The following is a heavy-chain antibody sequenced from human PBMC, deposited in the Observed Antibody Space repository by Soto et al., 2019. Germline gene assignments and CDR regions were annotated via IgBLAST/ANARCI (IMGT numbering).Heavy chain of an antibody. J-gene: IGHJ6*02. V-gene: IGHV4-31*03. Sequence: QVQLQESGPGLVKPSQTLSLTCTVSGGSISSGGYYWSWIRQHPGKGLEWIGYIYYSGSTYYNPSRKSRVTISVDTSKNQFSLKLSSVTAADTAVYYCARDGSRLWFGENYGMDVWGQGTTVTVSS. CDR2: IYYSGST. D-gene: IGHD3-10*01. CDR3: ARDGSRLWFGENYGMDV. CDR1: GGSISSGGYY.